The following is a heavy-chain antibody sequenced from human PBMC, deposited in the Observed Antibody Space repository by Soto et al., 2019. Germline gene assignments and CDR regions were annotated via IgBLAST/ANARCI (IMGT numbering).Heavy chain of an antibody. V-gene: IGHV4-34*01. Sequence: SETLSRTGSVYGGALLGYYWSWIRQPPWKGLEWIGEINHSGSTNYNPSLKSRVTISVDTSKNQFSLKLSSVTAADTAVYYCARGRLYGRYYYYGMDVWGQGTTVTVS. CDR3: ARGRLYGRYYYYGMDV. CDR2: INHSGST. J-gene: IGHJ6*02. D-gene: IGHD3-16*01. CDR1: GGALLGYY.